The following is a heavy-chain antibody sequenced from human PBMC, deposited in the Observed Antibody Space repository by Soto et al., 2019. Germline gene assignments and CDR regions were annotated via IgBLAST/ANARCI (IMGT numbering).Heavy chain of an antibody. D-gene: IGHD6-19*01. CDR3: ARYSGLYDSSYYCYGMDV. J-gene: IGHJ6*02. CDR2: ISYDGSTK. Sequence: QVQLVESGGGGVQPGRSLRLSCAASGFTFSSYAMHWVRQAPGKGLEWVAVISYDGSTKYYADSVKGRFTISRDNSKNTMYQLMNILRAEDTAVYYCARYSGLYDSSYYCYGMDVWGQGTTVTVSS. V-gene: IGHV3-30-3*01. CDR1: GFTFSSYA.